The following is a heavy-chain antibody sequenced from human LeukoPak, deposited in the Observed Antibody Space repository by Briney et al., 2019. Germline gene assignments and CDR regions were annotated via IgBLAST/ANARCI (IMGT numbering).Heavy chain of an antibody. V-gene: IGHV3-21*01. Sequence: GGSLRLSCAASGFTFSSYAMSWVRQAPGKGLEWVSSISSSSSYIYYADSVKGRFTISRDTAKNSLYLQMNRLRAEDTAVYYCAREYYYDSSEAFDIWGQGTMVTVSS. CDR2: ISSSSSYI. J-gene: IGHJ3*02. D-gene: IGHD3-22*01. CDR3: AREYYYDSSEAFDI. CDR1: GFTFSSYA.